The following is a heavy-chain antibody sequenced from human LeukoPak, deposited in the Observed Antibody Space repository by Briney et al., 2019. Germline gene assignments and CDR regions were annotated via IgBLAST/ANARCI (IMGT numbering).Heavy chain of an antibody. J-gene: IGHJ4*02. D-gene: IGHD3-16*02. CDR1: GGSISSRSYY. CDR3: ASTYPPRLYDYVWGSYRSFDY. Sequence: SETLSLTCTVSGGSISSRSYYWGWIRQPPGKGLEWIGSIYYSGSTYYNPSLKSRVTISADTSKNQSSLNLSSVTAADTAVYYCASTYPPRLYDYVWGSYRSFDYWGQGTLVTVSS. V-gene: IGHV4-39*01. CDR2: IYYSGST.